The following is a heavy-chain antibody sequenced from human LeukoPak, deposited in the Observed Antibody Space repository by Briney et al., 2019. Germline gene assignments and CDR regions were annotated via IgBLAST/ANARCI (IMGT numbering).Heavy chain of an antibody. CDR2: VYYSGST. V-gene: IGHV4-30-4*07. CDR3: ARAGWGIAAAGFDY. Sequence: SETLSLTCAVSGGSITSGGYSWSWIRQPPGKGLEWIGYVYYSGSTYYNPSLKSRVTISVDTSKNQFSLKLSSVTAADTAVYYCARAGWGIAAAGFDYWGQGTLVTVSS. J-gene: IGHJ4*02. CDR1: GGSITSGGYS. D-gene: IGHD6-13*01.